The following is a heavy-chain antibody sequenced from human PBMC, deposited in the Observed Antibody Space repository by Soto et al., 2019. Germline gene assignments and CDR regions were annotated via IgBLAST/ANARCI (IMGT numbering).Heavy chain of an antibody. V-gene: IGHV3-30*04. Sequence: QVQLVESGGGVVQPGRSLRLSCTASGFTFSSYAMHWVRQAPGKGLEWVAILSYDGRKKYYADSVKGRFTISRDNSDNTVYLQMDSLRAEDTAVYYCARHPHNIVLMVYSNPPDYWGQGSLVTVSS. J-gene: IGHJ4*02. CDR1: GFTFSSYA. CDR3: ARHPHNIVLMVYSNPPDY. CDR2: LSYDGRKK. D-gene: IGHD2-8*01.